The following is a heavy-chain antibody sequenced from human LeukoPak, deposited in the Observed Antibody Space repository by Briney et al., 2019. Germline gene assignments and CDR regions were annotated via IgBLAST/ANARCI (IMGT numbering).Heavy chain of an antibody. Sequence: AASLRLSCTASGYTFTGYYMHCVPQAPGQGVEWMGWINPNSGGTNYTQKFQGWVTMTRDTSISTAYMELSRLRSDDTAVYYCARDSSGFYTFDYWGQGTLVTVSS. V-gene: IGHV1-2*04. CDR2: INPNSGGT. J-gene: IGHJ4*02. D-gene: IGHD6-19*01. CDR3: ARDSSGFYTFDY. CDR1: GYTFTGYY.